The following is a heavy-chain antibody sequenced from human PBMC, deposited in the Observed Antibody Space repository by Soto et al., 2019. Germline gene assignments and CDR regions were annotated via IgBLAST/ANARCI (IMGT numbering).Heavy chain of an antibody. CDR2: VSGSGSST. CDR3: AKVVPPVDY. CDR1: GFTFSSYA. V-gene: IGHV3-23*01. Sequence: EVQLLESGGGLVQPGASLRLSCAASGFTFSSYAMSWVRQAPGKGLEWVSGVSGSGSSTYYADSVKGRFTISRDNSKRTLYLQMSSRRAEETAVYYCAKVVPPVDYWGQGTLVTVSS. J-gene: IGHJ4*02.